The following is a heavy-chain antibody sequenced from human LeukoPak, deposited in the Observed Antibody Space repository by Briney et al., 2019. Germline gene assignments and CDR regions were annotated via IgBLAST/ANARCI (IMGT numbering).Heavy chain of an antibody. J-gene: IGHJ4*02. CDR3: ARGGEIAAIDY. D-gene: IGHD6-6*01. CDR2: INHSGST. Sequence: SETLSLTCAVYGGSFSGYYWSWIRQPPGKGLEWIGEINHSGSTNYNPSLKSRVTISVDTSKNQFSLKLSSVTAADTVVYYCARGGEIAAIDYWGQGTLVTVSS. CDR1: GGSFSGYY. V-gene: IGHV4-34*01.